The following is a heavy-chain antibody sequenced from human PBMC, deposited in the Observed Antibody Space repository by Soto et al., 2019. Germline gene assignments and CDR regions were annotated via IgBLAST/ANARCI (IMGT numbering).Heavy chain of an antibody. CDR1: GYTFSGYA. J-gene: IGHJ4*02. V-gene: IGHV1-18*01. D-gene: IGHD3-3*01. Sequence: GPPVKVSCKASGYTFSGYAIGWVRQAPGQGLAWMGWVSAYTGHTDYAQKWQGRVTMTRDTSTSTVYMEVSSLRSEDTAVYYCTRSITRFLEWSFDYWGQGTLVTVSS. CDR2: VSAYTGHT. CDR3: TRSITRFLEWSFDY.